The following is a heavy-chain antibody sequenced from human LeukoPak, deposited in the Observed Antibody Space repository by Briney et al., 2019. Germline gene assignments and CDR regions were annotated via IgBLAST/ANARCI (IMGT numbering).Heavy chain of an antibody. V-gene: IGHV1-24*01. CDR1: GYTLNELS. CDR3: ATVGKMATNRYFH. CDR2: FDPEDGET. D-gene: IGHD5-24*01. Sequence: GASVEVSCKVSGYTLNELSMHWVRQAPGKGLEWMGGFDPEDGETIYAQKFQGRVTMTEDTSTDTAYMELSSLRSEDTAVYYCATVGKMATNRYFHWGQGTLVTVSS. J-gene: IGHJ4*02.